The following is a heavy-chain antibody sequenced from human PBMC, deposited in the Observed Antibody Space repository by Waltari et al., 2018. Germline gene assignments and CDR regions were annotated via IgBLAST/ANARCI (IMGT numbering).Heavy chain of an antibody. CDR3: ARELLRFLESYLDY. V-gene: IGHV3-30-3*01. D-gene: IGHD3-3*01. Sequence: QVQLMESGGGVVQPGRSLRLSCADSGFNFRSYAMHWVRQAPGKGLEWVAVISYDGSNKYYADSVKGRFTISRDNSKNTLYLQMNSLRAEDTAVYYCARELLRFLESYLDYWGQGTLVTVSS. J-gene: IGHJ4*02. CDR1: GFNFRSYA. CDR2: ISYDGSNK.